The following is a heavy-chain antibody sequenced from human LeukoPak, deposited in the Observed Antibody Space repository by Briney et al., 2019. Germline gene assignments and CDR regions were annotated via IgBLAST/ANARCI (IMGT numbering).Heavy chain of an antibody. Sequence: SETLSLTRTVSGGSISSAGFHWSWIRQPAGKGLEWIGRIYTSGSTNYNPSLKSRVTMSVDTSKNQFSLKLSSVTAADTAVYYCARGWGFSLSYYFDYWGQGTLVTVSS. V-gene: IGHV4-61*02. CDR2: IYTSGST. J-gene: IGHJ4*02. CDR3: ARGWGFSLSYYFDY. CDR1: GGSISSAGFH. D-gene: IGHD7-27*01.